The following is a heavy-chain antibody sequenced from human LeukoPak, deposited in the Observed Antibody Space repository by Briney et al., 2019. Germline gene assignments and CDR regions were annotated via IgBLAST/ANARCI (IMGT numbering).Heavy chain of an antibody. CDR1: GFTFDDYA. J-gene: IGHJ4*02. V-gene: IGHV3-9*01. Sequence: GGSRRLSCAASGFTFDDYAMHWVRQAPGKGLEWVSGIGWNSGSIGYADSVKGRFTISRDNAKNSLYLQMNSLRAEDTALYYCAKASRQYYYDSRGLDYWGQGTLVTVSS. CDR2: IGWNSGSI. CDR3: AKASRQYYYDSRGLDY. D-gene: IGHD3-22*01.